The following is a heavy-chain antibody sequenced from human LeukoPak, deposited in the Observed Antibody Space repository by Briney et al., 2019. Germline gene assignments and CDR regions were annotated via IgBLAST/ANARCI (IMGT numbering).Heavy chain of an antibody. CDR2: ISSSGSTI. CDR1: GFTFSDYY. D-gene: IGHD2-15*01. Sequence: PGGSLRLSCAASGFTFSDYYMSWIRQAPGKGLEWASYISSSGSTIYYADSVKGRFTISRDNAKNSLYLQMNSLRAEDTAVYYCARDYCSGGSCYSPDGYFDYWGQGTLVTVSS. CDR3: ARDYCSGGSCYSPDGYFDY. V-gene: IGHV3-11*01. J-gene: IGHJ4*02.